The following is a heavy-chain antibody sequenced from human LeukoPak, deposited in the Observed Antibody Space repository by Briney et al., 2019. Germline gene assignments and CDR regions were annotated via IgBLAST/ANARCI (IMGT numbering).Heavy chain of an antibody. Sequence: SETLSLTCTVSGGSIRSLYWSWIRQPPRKGLEGIRYMYYSGSTNYNPSLTSRVTISGDTSKHQFSLKLRSVIAVDSAVYYCARSYSTSHFYFDFWGRGALVTVSS. J-gene: IGHJ4*02. V-gene: IGHV4-59*11. D-gene: IGHD2-2*01. CDR3: ARSYSTSHFYFDF. CDR2: MYYSGST. CDR1: GGSIRSLY.